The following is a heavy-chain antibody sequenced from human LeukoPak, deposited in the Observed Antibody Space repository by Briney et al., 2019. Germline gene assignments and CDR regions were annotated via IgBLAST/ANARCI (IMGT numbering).Heavy chain of an antibody. CDR2: IYYSGIT. CDR1: GGSISSSSYY. Sequence: PSETLSLTCTVSGGSISSSSYYWGWIRQPPGKRLEWIGSIYYSGITYHNPSLKSRVTISVDTSKNQFSLKLSSVTAADTAVYYCARLGDIVATFGGGFDYWGQGTLVSVSS. CDR3: ARLGDIVATFGGGFDY. V-gene: IGHV4-39*01. D-gene: IGHD5-12*01. J-gene: IGHJ4*02.